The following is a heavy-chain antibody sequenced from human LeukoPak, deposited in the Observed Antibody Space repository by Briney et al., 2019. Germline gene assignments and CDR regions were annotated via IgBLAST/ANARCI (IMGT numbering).Heavy chain of an antibody. CDR2: IYYSGST. Sequence: SETLSLTCTVPGGSISSYYWSWIRQPPGKGLEWIGYIYYSGSTNYNPSLKSRVTISVDTSKNQFSLKLSSVTAADTAVYYCATVSSPTTVADDAFDIWGQGTMVTVSS. J-gene: IGHJ3*02. CDR1: GGSISSYY. V-gene: IGHV4-59*01. D-gene: IGHD4-23*01. CDR3: ATVSSPTTVADDAFDI.